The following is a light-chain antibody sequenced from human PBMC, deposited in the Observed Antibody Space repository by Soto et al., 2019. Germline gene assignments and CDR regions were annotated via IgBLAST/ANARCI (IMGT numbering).Light chain of an antibody. CDR2: NNN. CDR3: EAWYDSRNGYV. Sequence: QSVLTQPPSASGTPGQRVTISCSGSSSNIGSNTVNWYQQLPGTAPQLLINNNNHRPSGVPDRFSGSKSGTSASLAISGLQSEDEADYYCEAWYDSRNGYVFGTGTKLTVL. J-gene: IGLJ1*01. V-gene: IGLV1-44*01. CDR1: SSNIGSNT.